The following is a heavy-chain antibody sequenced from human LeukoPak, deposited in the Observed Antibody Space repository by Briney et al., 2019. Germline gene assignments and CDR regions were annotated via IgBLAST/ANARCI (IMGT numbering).Heavy chain of an antibody. V-gene: IGHV3-7*01. J-gene: IGHJ3*02. CDR3: ARPLRAAVNAFDI. D-gene: IGHD2-15*01. Sequence: GGSLRLSCAASTFTFSNFWMSWVRQVAGKGLEWVATIKQDVSEKYYVDSVKGRFTISRDDAKNSLYLQMNSLRAEDTAVYYCARPLRAAVNAFDIWGLGAMVTVSS. CDR2: IKQDVSEK. CDR1: TFTFSNFW.